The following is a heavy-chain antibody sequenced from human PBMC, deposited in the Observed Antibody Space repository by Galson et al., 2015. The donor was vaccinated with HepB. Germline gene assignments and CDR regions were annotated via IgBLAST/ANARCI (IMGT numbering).Heavy chain of an antibody. CDR3: AREDTAMAEYYYYYGMDV. D-gene: IGHD5-18*01. Sequence: SLRLSCAASGFTFSSYGMHWVRQAPGKGLEWVAVIWYDGSNKYYADSVKGRFTISRDNSKNTLYLQMNSLRAEDTAVYYCAREDTAMAEYYYYYGMDVWGQGTTVTVSS. V-gene: IGHV3-33*08. CDR2: IWYDGSNK. CDR1: GFTFSSYG. J-gene: IGHJ6*02.